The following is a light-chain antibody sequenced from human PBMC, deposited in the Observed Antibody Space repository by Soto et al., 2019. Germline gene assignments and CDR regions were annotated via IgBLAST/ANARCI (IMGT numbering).Light chain of an antibody. V-gene: IGKV1-5*03. Sequence: DIQMTQSPSTLSASVGDRVTITCRASQSISSWLAWYQQKPGKAPKLLIYKASSLESGVPSRFSGSGSGTEFSLTISSLQPDDFATYYCQQYNSYSLTFGGGTKVEIK. J-gene: IGKJ4*01. CDR1: QSISSW. CDR2: KAS. CDR3: QQYNSYSLT.